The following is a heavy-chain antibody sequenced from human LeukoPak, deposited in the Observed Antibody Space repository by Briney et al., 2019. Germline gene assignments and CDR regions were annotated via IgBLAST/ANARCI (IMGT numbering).Heavy chain of an antibody. CDR1: GYTFTTYD. V-gene: IGHV1-8*01. CDR2: MDPNSGKT. D-gene: IGHD3-16*01. Sequence: ASVKVSCKASGYTFTTYDIHWVRHTTGQGLEWMGWMDPNSGKTDYAQKFQGRVTMTRDTSMTTAYLDLSSLRSADMAVYYCARESTISYGGDALDFWGQGTMVTVSS. CDR3: ARESTISYGGDALDF. J-gene: IGHJ3*01.